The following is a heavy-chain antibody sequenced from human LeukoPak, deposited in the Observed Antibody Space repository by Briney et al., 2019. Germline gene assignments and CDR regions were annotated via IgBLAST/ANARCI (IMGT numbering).Heavy chain of an antibody. CDR1: GGSISSGGYY. D-gene: IGHD6-19*01. CDR3: ARDPVDSSGWYGDY. CDR2: IYHSGST. J-gene: IGHJ4*02. Sequence: SQTLSLTCTVSGGSISSGGYYWSWLRQPPGKGLEWIGYIYHSGSTNYNPSLKSRVTISVDKSKNQFSLKLSSVTAADTAVYYCARDPVDSSGWYGDYWGQGTLVTVSS. V-gene: IGHV4-30-2*01.